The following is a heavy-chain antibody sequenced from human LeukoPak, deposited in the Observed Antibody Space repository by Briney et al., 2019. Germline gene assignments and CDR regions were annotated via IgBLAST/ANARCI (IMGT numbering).Heavy chain of an antibody. D-gene: IGHD1-14*01. J-gene: IGHJ4*02. CDR3: ARGGPGTGADY. V-gene: IGHV3-74*01. Sequence: PGGSLRLSCAASGFIFRNHWIQWVRQAPGKGLRLFSFFSCDGIGTAYAASVKGRFTIARDNAKYTLYLQMNSLRDEDTAMYYCARGGPGTGADYWGPGTLVTVSS. CDR1: GFIFRNHW. CDR2: FSCDGIGT.